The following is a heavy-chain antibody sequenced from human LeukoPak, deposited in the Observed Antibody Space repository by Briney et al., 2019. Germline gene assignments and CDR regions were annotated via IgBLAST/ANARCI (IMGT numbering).Heavy chain of an antibody. D-gene: IGHD5-18*01. J-gene: IGHJ4*02. V-gene: IGHV3-30-3*01. Sequence: GGSLRLSCAASGFTFSSYAMHWVRQAPGKGLEWVAVISYDGSNKYYADSVKGRFTISRDNSKNTLYLQMNSLRAEDTAVYHCARGTTGYSYGIYWGQGTLVTVSS. CDR2: ISYDGSNK. CDR1: GFTFSSYA. CDR3: ARGTTGYSYGIY.